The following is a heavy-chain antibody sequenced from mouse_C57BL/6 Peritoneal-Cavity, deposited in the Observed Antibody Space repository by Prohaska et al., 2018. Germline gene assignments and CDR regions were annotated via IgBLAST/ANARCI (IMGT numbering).Heavy chain of an antibody. Sequence: QVQLQQPGAELVKPGASVNLSCKASGYTFTSYWMHWVKQRPGRGLEWIGWIDPSSGVTKYSEKFKSKATLTVDQPSRTAYMQVSSLTSEDSAVYYCARSVLPGYFYVWGTGTTVTVSS. CDR3: ARSVLPGYFYV. CDR2: IDPSSGVT. V-gene: IGHV1-72*01. CDR1: GYTFTSYW. J-gene: IGHJ1*03.